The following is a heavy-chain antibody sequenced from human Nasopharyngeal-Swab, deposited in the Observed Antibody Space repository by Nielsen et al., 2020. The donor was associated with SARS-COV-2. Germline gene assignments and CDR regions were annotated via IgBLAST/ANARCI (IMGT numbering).Heavy chain of an antibody. CDR1: GGSISSSSYY. J-gene: IGHJ4*02. V-gene: IGHV4-39*01. CDR3: VRVGPSSDYFDY. Sequence: SETLSLTCTVSGGSISSSSYYWGWIRQPPGKGLEWIGSIYYSGSTYYNPSLKSRVTISVDTSKNQFSLKLSSVTAADTAVYYCVRVGPSSDYFDYWGQGTLVTVSS. D-gene: IGHD6-6*01. CDR2: IYYSGST.